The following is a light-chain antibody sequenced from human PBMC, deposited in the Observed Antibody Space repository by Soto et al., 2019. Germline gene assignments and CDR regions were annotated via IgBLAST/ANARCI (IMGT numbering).Light chain of an antibody. CDR2: FNS. CDR1: SSNIGAGYD. CDR3: QSYDASLSGWV. V-gene: IGLV1-40*01. J-gene: IGLJ3*02. Sequence: QSVLTQPPSVSGAPGQRVTISCTGSSSNIGAGYDVHWYQQLPGTAPKLLIYFNSNRPSGVPDRFSGSKSGTSASPAITGLQAEDEADYYCQSYDASLSGWVFGGGTKVTVL.